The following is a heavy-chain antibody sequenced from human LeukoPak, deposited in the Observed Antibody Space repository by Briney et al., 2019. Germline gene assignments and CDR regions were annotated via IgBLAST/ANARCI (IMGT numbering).Heavy chain of an antibody. D-gene: IGHD1-26*01. CDR2: ISSSSSYT. J-gene: IGHJ4*02. V-gene: IGHV3-11*06. CDR1: GFTFSDYY. Sequence: EGSLRLSCAASGFTFSDYYMSWIRQAPGKGLEWVSYISSSSSYTNYADSVKGRFTISRDNAKNSLYLQMNSLRAEDTAVYYCARDSGSYYFDYWGQGTLVTVSS. CDR3: ARDSGSYYFDY.